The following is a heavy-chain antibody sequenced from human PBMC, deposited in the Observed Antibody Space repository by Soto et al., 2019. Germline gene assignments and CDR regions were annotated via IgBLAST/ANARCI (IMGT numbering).Heavy chain of an antibody. V-gene: IGHV4-31*03. CDR1: GGSISSGGYY. CDR3: ARGNYSKEDYYYYGMDV. Sequence: SETLSLTCTVSGGSISSGGYYWSWIRQHPGKGLEWIGYIYYSGSTYYNPSLKSRVTISVDTSKNQFSLKLSSVTAADTAVYYCARGNYSKEDYYYYGMDVWGQGTTVTVSS. D-gene: IGHD4-4*01. CDR2: IYYSGST. J-gene: IGHJ6*02.